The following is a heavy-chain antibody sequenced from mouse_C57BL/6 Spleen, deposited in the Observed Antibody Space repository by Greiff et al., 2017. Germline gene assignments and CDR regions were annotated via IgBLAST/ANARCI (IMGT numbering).Heavy chain of an antibody. D-gene: IGHD1-1*01. Sequence: QVQLQQPGTELVKPGASVKLSCKASGYTFTSYWMHWVKQRPGQGLEWIGKIYPSNGGTNYNEKFKSKATLTVDKSSSTAYMQLSSLTSEDAAVYYYARFTTVVATDYWGQGTTLTVSS. J-gene: IGHJ2*01. CDR2: IYPSNGGT. V-gene: IGHV1-53*01. CDR3: ARFTTVVATDY. CDR1: GYTFTSYW.